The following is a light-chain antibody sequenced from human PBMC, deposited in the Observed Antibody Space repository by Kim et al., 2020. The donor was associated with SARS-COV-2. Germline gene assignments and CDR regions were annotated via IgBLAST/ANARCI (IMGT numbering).Light chain of an antibody. CDR3: LAWDSTTTYV. Sequence: VSPGQTPSITCSGDKLGDKYACWYQQKPGQSPVLVIYQDTKRPSGIPERFSGSNSGNTATLTISGTQAIDEADYYCLAWDSTTTYVFGTGTKVTVL. CDR1: KLGDKY. J-gene: IGLJ1*01. CDR2: QDT. V-gene: IGLV3-1*01.